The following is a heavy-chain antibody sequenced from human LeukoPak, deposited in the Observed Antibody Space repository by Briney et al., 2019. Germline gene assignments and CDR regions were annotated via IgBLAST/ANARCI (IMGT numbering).Heavy chain of an antibody. D-gene: IGHD3-22*01. CDR2: ISGSSGST. CDR1: GFTFSNYA. J-gene: IGHJ4*02. Sequence: QSGGSLRLSCAASGFTFSNYAMSWVRQAPGKGLEWVSVISGSSGSTYYADSVTGRFTISRDNSKNTLYLQMNSLRVEGTAVYYCAKGEGYYYDSSGYYSPFDYWGQGTLVTVSS. CDR3: AKGEGYYYDSSGYYSPFDY. V-gene: IGHV3-23*01.